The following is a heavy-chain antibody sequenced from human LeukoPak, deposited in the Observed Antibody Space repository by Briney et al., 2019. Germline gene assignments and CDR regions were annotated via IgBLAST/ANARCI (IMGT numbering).Heavy chain of an antibody. CDR2: IPNSGTT. J-gene: IGHJ3*02. Sequence: PSETLSLTCAVSGDSVTSGGYYWTWIRHHPGKGLEWIGYIPNSGTTSYNPSLKSRVSISVDTSHNQFSLRLTSVTAADTAVYYCARDVVVTSSPDAFDIWGQGTMVTVSS. D-gene: IGHD2-21*02. V-gene: IGHV4-31*11. CDR3: ARDVVVTSSPDAFDI. CDR1: GDSVTSGGYY.